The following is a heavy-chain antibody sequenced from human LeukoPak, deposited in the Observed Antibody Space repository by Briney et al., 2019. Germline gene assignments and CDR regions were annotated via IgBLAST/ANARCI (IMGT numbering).Heavy chain of an antibody. D-gene: IGHD3-3*01. V-gene: IGHV3-64*01. CDR2: ISSNGVST. CDR3: ARGRYDFWSGYSNDN. Sequence: GGSLRLSCAASGFTFSTYAMHWVRQAPGKGLEYVSAISSNGVSTYYANSVKGRFTISRDNSKNTLYLQMGSLRADDMAVYYCARGRYDFWSGYSNDNWGQRTLVTVSS. J-gene: IGHJ4*02. CDR1: GFTFSTYA.